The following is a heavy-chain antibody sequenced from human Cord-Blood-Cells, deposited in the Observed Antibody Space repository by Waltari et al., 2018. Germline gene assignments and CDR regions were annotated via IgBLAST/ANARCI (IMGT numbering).Heavy chain of an antibody. CDR1: GGTFSRYA. Sequence: QVQLVKSGAEVKTPASSVKVTCKASGGTFSRYAISWGRQSPGQGLAWMGGIIPLFGTANYARKFQGRITSTADDSASTAYMELSSLTSEDTAVYYCARGDYYVDYWGQGTLVTVSS. V-gene: IGHV1-69*01. CDR3: ARGDYYVDY. J-gene: IGHJ4*02. CDR2: IIPLFGTA.